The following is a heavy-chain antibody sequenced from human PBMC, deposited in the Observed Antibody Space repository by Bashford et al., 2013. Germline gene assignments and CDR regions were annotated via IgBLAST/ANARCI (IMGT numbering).Heavy chain of an antibody. Sequence: GSRRDSPRAAVWVPVSRDFMTWVRQXPGWGLEWVSVIHSGGNTYYADSVKGRFTISKDNSKNTVYLQMNSLRADDTAVYYCVRDYYYKLDYWGQGSLVTVSS. CDR2: IHSGGNT. J-gene: IGHJ4*02. CDR1: VPVSRDF. D-gene: IGHD3-10*01. CDR3: VRDYYYKLDY. V-gene: IGHV3-53*01.